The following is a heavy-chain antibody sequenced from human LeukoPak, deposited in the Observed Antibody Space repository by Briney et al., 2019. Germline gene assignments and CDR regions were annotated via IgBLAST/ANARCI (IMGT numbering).Heavy chain of an antibody. Sequence: GGSLRLSCAASGFTFSSYWMSWVRRAPGKGLEWVANIKQDGSEKYYVDSVKGRFTISRDNAKNSLYLQMNSLRAEDTAVYYCARVVKGRHFDRGAGYFDYWGQGTLVTVSS. CDR2: IKQDGSEK. V-gene: IGHV3-7*01. CDR3: ARVVKGRHFDRGAGYFDY. CDR1: GFTFSSYW. D-gene: IGHD3-9*01. J-gene: IGHJ4*02.